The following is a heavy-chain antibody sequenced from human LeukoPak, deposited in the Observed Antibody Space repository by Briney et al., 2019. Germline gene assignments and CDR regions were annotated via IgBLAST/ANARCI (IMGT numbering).Heavy chain of an antibody. CDR1: GYSITSGYY. J-gene: IGHJ6*03. V-gene: IGHV4-38-2*02. Sequence: PSETLSLTCTVSGYSITSGYYWGWIRQPPGKGLEWIGILYHSGSTNYNPSLKSRVTISVDTSKNQFSLKLSSVTAADTAVYYCARSVEGYCRGGSSYYYSYYMDVWGKGTTVTVSS. D-gene: IGHD2-15*01. CDR3: ARSVEGYCRGGSSYYYSYYMDV. CDR2: LYHSGST.